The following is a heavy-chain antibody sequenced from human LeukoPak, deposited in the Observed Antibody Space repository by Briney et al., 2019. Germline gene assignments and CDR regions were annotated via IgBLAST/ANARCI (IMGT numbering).Heavy chain of an antibody. Sequence: GGSLRLSCAASGLTFSNNAMTWVRQAPGKGLEWVSSISGSGGDTYYADSVQGRFAISRDNSRTTLYLQMNSLRAEDTAIYYCASGLDSVVAGIYNWLDSWGQGTLVTVSS. V-gene: IGHV3-23*01. CDR3: ASGLDSVVAGIYNWLDS. J-gene: IGHJ5*01. CDR2: ISGSGGDT. CDR1: GLTFSNNA. D-gene: IGHD2-15*01.